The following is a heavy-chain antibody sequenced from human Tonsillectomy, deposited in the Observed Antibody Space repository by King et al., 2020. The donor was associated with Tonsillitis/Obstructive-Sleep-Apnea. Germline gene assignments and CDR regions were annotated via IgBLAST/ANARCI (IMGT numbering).Heavy chain of an antibody. CDR1: GFTFSSYA. J-gene: IGHJ4*02. Sequence: VQLVESGGGVVQPGRSLRLSCAASGFTFSSYAMHWVRQAPGKGLEWVAVISYDGSNKYYADSVKGRFTISRDNSKNTLYLQMNSLRAEDTAVYYCARGEWELLRGHFDYWGQGTLVPVSS. CDR2: ISYDGSNK. D-gene: IGHD1-26*01. CDR3: ARGEWELLRGHFDY. V-gene: IGHV3-30*04.